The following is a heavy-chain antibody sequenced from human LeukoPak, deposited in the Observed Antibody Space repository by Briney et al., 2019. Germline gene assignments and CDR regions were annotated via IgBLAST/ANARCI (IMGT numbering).Heavy chain of an antibody. D-gene: IGHD6-13*01. CDR3: ALLHWGAAAGTGWFDP. Sequence: SETLSLTCTVSGGSISSGGYYWSWIRQHPGKGLEWIGYIYYSGSTYYNPSLKSRVTISVDTSKNQFSLKLSSVTAADTAVYYCALLHWGAAAGTGWFDPWGQGTLVTVSS. V-gene: IGHV4-31*03. J-gene: IGHJ5*02. CDR2: IYYSGST. CDR1: GGSISSGGYY.